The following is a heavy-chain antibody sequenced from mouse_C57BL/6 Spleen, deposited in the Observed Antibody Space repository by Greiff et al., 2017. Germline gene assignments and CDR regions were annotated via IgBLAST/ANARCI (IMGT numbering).Heavy chain of an antibody. CDR3: ARRNYDYDDYAMDY. CDR1: GFNFKDYY. J-gene: IGHJ4*01. V-gene: IGHV14-2*01. CDR2: IDPEDGAT. Sequence: VQLQQSGAELVKPGASVKLSCTASGFNFKDYYMHWVKQRPEQGLEWIGRIDPEDGATKYAPKFQGKATITADTSSNTAYLQLSSLTSEDTAVYYCARRNYDYDDYAMDYWGQGTSVTVSS. D-gene: IGHD2-4*01.